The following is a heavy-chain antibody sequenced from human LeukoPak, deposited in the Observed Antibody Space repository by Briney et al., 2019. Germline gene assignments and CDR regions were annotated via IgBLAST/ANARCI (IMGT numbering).Heavy chain of an antibody. D-gene: IGHD3-9*01. CDR3: AKDGIRYFDWLLEDAFDI. CDR1: GYTFTSYG. CDR2: ISAYNGNT. J-gene: IGHJ3*02. V-gene: IGHV1-18*01. Sequence: ASVKGSCKASGYTFTSYGISWVRQAPGQGLEFMESISAYNGNTNYAQKLQGRVTMTTDTSTSTAYMELRSLRSDDTAVFFQAKDGIRYFDWLLEDAFDIWGQGTMVTVSS.